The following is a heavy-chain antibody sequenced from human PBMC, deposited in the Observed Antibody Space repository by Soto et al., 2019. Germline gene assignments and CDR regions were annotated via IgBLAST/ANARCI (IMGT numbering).Heavy chain of an antibody. CDR1: GGSISSYY. D-gene: IGHD2-2*01. Sequence: SETLSLTCTVSGGSISSYYWSWIRQPPGKGLEWIGYIYYSGSTNYNPSLKSRVTISVDTSKNQFSLKLSSVTAADTAVYYCARASVVVPAAIVYWGQGTPVTVSS. CDR2: IYYSGST. V-gene: IGHV4-59*01. J-gene: IGHJ4*02. CDR3: ARASVVVPAAIVY.